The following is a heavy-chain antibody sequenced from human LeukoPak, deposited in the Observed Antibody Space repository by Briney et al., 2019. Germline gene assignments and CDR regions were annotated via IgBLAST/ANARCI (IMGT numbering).Heavy chain of an antibody. V-gene: IGHV4-38-2*02. CDR3: ARRSYDTPSFDY. D-gene: IGHD1-26*01. Sequence: SETLSLTCTVSGYSISSGYYWGWIRQPPGKGLEWIGSIYHSGSTYYNPSLKSRVTISVDTSKNQFSLKLSSVTAADTAVYYCARRSYDTPSFDYWGQGTLVTVSS. J-gene: IGHJ4*02. CDR2: IYHSGST. CDR1: GYSISSGYY.